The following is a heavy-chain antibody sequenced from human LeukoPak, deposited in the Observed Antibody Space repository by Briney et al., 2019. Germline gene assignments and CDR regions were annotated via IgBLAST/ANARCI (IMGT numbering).Heavy chain of an antibody. CDR2: IYYSGST. CDR1: GGSISSSSYY. Sequence: SETLSLTCTVSGGSISSSSYYWGWIRQPPGKGLEWIGSIYYSGSTYYNPSLKSRVTISVDTSKNQFSLKLSSVTAADTAVYYCASMVLYDILTGYYRETAFDIWGQGTMVTVSS. J-gene: IGHJ3*02. D-gene: IGHD3-9*01. CDR3: ASMVLYDILTGYYRETAFDI. V-gene: IGHV4-39*07.